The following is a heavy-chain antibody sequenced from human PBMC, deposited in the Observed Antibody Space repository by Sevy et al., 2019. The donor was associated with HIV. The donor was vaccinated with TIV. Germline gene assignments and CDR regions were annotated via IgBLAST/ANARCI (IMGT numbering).Heavy chain of an antibody. Sequence: GGSLRLSCAASGFTFSSYGMHWVRQAPGKGLEWVALIWYDGTNKYYADSVNGRFTISRDNSKNTLYLQMNSLRAEDTAGYYCASVAYYYASRSQNFDYWGPGTLVTVSS. CDR2: IWYDGTNK. D-gene: IGHD3-10*01. J-gene: IGHJ4*02. V-gene: IGHV3-33*01. CDR1: GFTFSSYG. CDR3: ASVAYYYASRSQNFDY.